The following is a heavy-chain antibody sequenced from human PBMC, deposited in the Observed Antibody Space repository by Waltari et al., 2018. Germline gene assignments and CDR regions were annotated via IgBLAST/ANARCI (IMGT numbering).Heavy chain of an antibody. CDR2: IYYSGST. CDR1: GGSIRSSSYY. D-gene: IGHD6-6*01. Sequence: QLQLQESGPGLVKPSETLSLTCTVSGGSIRSSSYYWGWIRQPPGKGLEWIGSIYYSGSTYYNPSLKSRVTISVDTSKNQFSLKLSSVTAADTAVYYCAREYSSSSSLDYWGQGTLVTVSS. J-gene: IGHJ4*02. V-gene: IGHV4-39*07. CDR3: AREYSSSSSLDY.